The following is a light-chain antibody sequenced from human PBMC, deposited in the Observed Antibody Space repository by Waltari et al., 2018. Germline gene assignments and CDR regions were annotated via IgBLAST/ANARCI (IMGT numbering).Light chain of an antibody. Sequence: QSLLTQPPSISGAPGQRVTISCSGCSSNIGRNSVNWYEQVPGTAPKRLIFRSDQRPSGVSDRFSGSKSGTSASLTITGLLSADEADYICAAWDDSLNAWIFGGGTRLTVL. CDR3: AAWDDSLNAWI. J-gene: IGLJ3*02. CDR2: RSD. V-gene: IGLV1-44*01. CDR1: SSNIGRNS.